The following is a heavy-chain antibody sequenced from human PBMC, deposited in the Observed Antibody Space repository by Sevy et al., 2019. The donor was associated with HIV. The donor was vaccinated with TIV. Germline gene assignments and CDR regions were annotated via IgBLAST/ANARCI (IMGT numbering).Heavy chain of an antibody. CDR2: IKRDGSER. D-gene: IGHD2-2*01. Sequence: GGSLRLSYAASGFSFSNYWMSWVRQAPGKGLEWVANIKRDGSERYYVDSVKGRFSISRDNAKNSLFLQMNSLRAEDTALYYCARDCSSTTCLWGLDVWGQGTTVTVSS. CDR1: GFSFSNYW. V-gene: IGHV3-7*03. J-gene: IGHJ6*02. CDR3: ARDCSSTTCLWGLDV.